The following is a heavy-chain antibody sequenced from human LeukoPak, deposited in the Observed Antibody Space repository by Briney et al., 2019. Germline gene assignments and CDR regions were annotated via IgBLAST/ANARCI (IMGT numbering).Heavy chain of an antibody. CDR2: IYYSGST. V-gene: IGHV4-59*01. Sequence: SETLSLTCTVSGGSISSYYGSWIRQPPGKGLEWSGNIYYSGSTNYNPSLKSRVTISVDTSKNQFSLKLSSVTAADTAVYYCARSGWLTDVDAFDIWGQGTMVTVSS. D-gene: IGHD3-10*01. CDR1: GGSISSYY. CDR3: ARSGWLTDVDAFDI. J-gene: IGHJ3*02.